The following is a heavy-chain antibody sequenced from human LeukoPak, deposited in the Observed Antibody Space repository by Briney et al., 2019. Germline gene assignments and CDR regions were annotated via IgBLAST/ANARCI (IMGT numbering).Heavy chain of an antibody. CDR2: INAGNGNT. D-gene: IGHD6-13*01. CDR3: AREKSSSWYREYNWFDP. CDR1: GYTFTGYY. J-gene: IGHJ5*02. Sequence: ASVKVSCKASGYTFTGYYMHWVRQAPGQGLEWMGWINAGNGNTKYSQEFQGRVTITRDTSASTAYMELSSLRSEDMAVYYCAREKSSSWYREYNWFDPWGQGTLVTVSS. V-gene: IGHV1-3*03.